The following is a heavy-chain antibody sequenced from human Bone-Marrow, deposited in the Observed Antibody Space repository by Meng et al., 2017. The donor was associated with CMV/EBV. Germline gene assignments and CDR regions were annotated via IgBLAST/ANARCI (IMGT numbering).Heavy chain of an antibody. Sequence: GESLKISCAASGFTFSSFWMSWVRQAPGKGLEWVGRIKSKTDGGTTDYAAPVKGRFTISRDDSKNTLYLQMNSLKTEDTAVYYCTTAYVRVGARVLTFDYWGQGTLVTVSS. J-gene: IGHJ4*02. V-gene: IGHV3-15*01. CDR3: TTAYVRVGARVLTFDY. CDR1: GFTFSSFW. D-gene: IGHD3-10*02. CDR2: IKSKTDGGTT.